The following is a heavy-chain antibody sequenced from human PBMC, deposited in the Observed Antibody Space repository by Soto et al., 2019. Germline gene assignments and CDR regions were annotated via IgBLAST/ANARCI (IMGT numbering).Heavy chain of an antibody. D-gene: IGHD3-22*01. CDR1: GYRFTSYC. Sequence: GSLRLSCRTAGYRFTSYCISWVRQMPGKGLEWMGIIFPSDSDTRYSPSFQGQVTISADRSTSTVFLQWASLKASDTAVYFCARKDKSGYFNWFDTWGQGTLVTVSS. CDR2: IFPSDSDT. J-gene: IGHJ5*01. V-gene: IGHV5-51*01. CDR3: ARKDKSGYFNWFDT.